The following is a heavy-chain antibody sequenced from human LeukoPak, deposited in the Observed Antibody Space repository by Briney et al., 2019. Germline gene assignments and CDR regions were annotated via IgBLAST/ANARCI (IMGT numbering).Heavy chain of an antibody. V-gene: IGHV3-53*01. CDR3: TRVEETATTAAIIRKYSYYYYYMDV. Sequence: GGSLRLSCTVSGFTVSSNSMSWVRQAPGKGLEWVSFIYSDNTHYSGSVKGRFTISRDNAKNSLYLQMSSLRAEDTAVYYCTRVEETATTAAIIRKYSYYYYYMDVWGKGNTVTVSS. D-gene: IGHD4-11*01. CDR1: GFTVSSNS. CDR2: IYSDNT. J-gene: IGHJ6*03.